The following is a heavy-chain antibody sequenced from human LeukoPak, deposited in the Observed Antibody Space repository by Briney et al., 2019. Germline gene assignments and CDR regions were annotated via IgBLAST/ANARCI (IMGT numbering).Heavy chain of an antibody. CDR1: GFTFSSYS. CDR3: ARDKGIAAAGTDHYFDY. CDR2: ISSSSSYI. V-gene: IGHV3-21*01. D-gene: IGHD6-13*01. Sequence: GGSLRLSCAASGFTFSSYSMNWVRQAPGKGLEWVSSISSSSSYIYYADSVKGRFTISRDNAKNSLYLQMNSLRAEDTAVYYCARDKGIAAAGTDHYFDYWGQGTLVTVSS. J-gene: IGHJ4*02.